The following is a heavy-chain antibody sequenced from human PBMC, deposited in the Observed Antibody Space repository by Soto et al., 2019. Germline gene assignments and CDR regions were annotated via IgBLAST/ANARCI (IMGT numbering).Heavy chain of an antibody. V-gene: IGHV1-18*01. Sequence: QVQLVQSGAEVKKPGASVKVSCKASGYTFTSYGISWVRQAPGQGLEWMGWISAYNGNTNYAQKLQGRVTMITDTSTSTAHMELRSLRSDDTAVYYCARPRGYSSGRTYYYYGMDVWGQGTTVTVSS. J-gene: IGHJ6*02. CDR1: GYTFTSYG. D-gene: IGHD6-19*01. CDR2: ISAYNGNT. CDR3: ARPRGYSSGRTYYYYGMDV.